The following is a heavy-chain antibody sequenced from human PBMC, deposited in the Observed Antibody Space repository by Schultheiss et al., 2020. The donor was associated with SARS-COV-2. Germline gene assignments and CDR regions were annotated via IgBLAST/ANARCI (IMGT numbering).Heavy chain of an antibody. Sequence: SETLSLTCTVSGGSISSYYWSWIRQPPGKGLEWIGYIYYSGSTNYNPSLKSRVTISVDTSKNQFSLKLSSVTAADTAVYYCARAQRDHTLRGGNWYFDLWGRGTLVTVSS. V-gene: IGHV4-59*01. CDR1: GGSISSYY. J-gene: IGHJ2*01. D-gene: IGHD3-16*01. CDR3: ARAQRDHTLRGGNWYFDL. CDR2: IYYSGST.